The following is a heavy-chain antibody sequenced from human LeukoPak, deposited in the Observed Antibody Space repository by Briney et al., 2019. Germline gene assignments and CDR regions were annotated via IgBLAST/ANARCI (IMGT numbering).Heavy chain of an antibody. Sequence: GGPLRLSCAASGFTFSNHGMNWVRQAPGKGLEWVSAISGSGGSTYYADSVEGRFTMSRDNSQNTLYLQMSSLRAEDTAVYYCAKDRLKYTYGRTNWFDPWGQGTLVTVSS. J-gene: IGHJ5*02. D-gene: IGHD5-18*01. CDR3: AKDRLKYTYGRTNWFDP. CDR1: GFTFSNHG. V-gene: IGHV3-23*01. CDR2: ISGSGGST.